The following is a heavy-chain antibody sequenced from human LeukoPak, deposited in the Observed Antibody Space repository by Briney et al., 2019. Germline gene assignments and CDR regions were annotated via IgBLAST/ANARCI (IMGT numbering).Heavy chain of an antibody. CDR3: ARGSTLGYCSGGSCYRPYYYYYYYMDV. D-gene: IGHD2-15*01. CDR1: GGSFSGYY. CDR2: INHSGST. V-gene: IGHV4-34*01. J-gene: IGHJ6*03. Sequence: SKTLSLTCAVYGGSFSGYYWSWIRQPPGKGLEWIGEINHSGSTNYNPSLKSRVTISVDTSKNQFSLKLSSVTAADTAVYYCARGSTLGYCSGGSCYRPYYYYYYYMDVWGKGTTVTVSS.